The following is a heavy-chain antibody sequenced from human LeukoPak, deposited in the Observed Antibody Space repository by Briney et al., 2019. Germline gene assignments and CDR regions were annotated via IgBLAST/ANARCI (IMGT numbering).Heavy chain of an antibody. J-gene: IGHJ4*02. V-gene: IGHV3-33*01. CDR1: GFTFSNYG. Sequence: GGSLRLSCAASGFTFSNYGMHWVRQAPGKGLEWVAVIWYDGSNKYYADSVKGLFTISRDNSKYALCLQMNSLRAEDTAVYYCAGNYGPYYFDYWGQGTLVTVSS. CDR2: IWYDGSNK. D-gene: IGHD3-10*01. CDR3: AGNYGPYYFDY.